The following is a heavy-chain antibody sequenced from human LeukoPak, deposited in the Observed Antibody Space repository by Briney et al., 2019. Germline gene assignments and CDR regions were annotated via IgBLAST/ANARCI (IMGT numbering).Heavy chain of an antibody. CDR2: ISGSGGST. CDR3: AKSHVRHSSSWSDY. J-gene: IGHJ4*02. V-gene: IGHV3-23*01. Sequence: GGSLRLSCAASGFTVSSNYMSWVRQALGKGLEWVSAISGSGGSTYYADSVKGRFTISRDNSKNTLYLQMNSLRAEDTAVYYCAKSHVRHSSSWSDYWGQGTLVTVSS. D-gene: IGHD6-13*01. CDR1: GFTVSSNY.